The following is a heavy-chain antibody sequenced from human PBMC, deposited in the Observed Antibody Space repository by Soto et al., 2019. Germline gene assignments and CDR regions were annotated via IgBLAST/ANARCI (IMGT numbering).Heavy chain of an antibody. V-gene: IGHV4-39*07. J-gene: IGHJ6*02. CDR3: ARSHDYGGTLVSDYYYGMDV. Sequence: SETLSLTCTVSGGSISSGSYYWGWIRQPPVKGLEWIGGIYYSGSTYYNPSLKSRVTISVDTSKNQFSLKLSSVTAADTAVYYCARSHDYGGTLVSDYYYGMDVWGQGTTVTVSS. D-gene: IGHD4-17*01. CDR2: IYYSGST. CDR1: GGSISSGSYY.